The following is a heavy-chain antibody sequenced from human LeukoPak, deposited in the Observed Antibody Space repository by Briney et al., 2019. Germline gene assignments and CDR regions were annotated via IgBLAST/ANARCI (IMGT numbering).Heavy chain of an antibody. Sequence: ASVKVSCKASGGTFSSYAISWVRQAPGQGLEWTGRIIPIFGIANYAQKFQGRVTITADKSTSTAYMELSSLGSEDTAVYYCARRDRTGNAFDIWGQGTMVTVSS. V-gene: IGHV1-69*04. CDR2: IIPIFGIA. J-gene: IGHJ3*02. CDR1: GGTFSSYA. D-gene: IGHD1-1*01. CDR3: ARRDRTGNAFDI.